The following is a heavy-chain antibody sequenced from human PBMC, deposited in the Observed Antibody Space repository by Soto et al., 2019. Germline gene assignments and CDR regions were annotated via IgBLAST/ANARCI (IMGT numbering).Heavy chain of an antibody. Sequence: EVQLLESGGGLVQPGGSLRLSCAASGFTFSSYAMWWVRQAPGKGLECVSAISGGGETTYYADSVKGRFTISRDNSKNTLYLQMNSLRAEETAVYYCAFNSDSGSYYFDYWGQGTLVTVSS. D-gene: IGHD3-10*01. CDR1: GFTFSSYA. V-gene: IGHV3-23*01. J-gene: IGHJ4*02. CDR3: AFNSDSGSYYFDY. CDR2: ISGGGETT.